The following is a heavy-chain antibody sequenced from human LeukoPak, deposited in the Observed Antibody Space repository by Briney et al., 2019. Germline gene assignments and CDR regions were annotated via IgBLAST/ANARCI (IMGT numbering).Heavy chain of an antibody. CDR1: GFTFSGYA. Sequence: VRSLRLSCEASGFTFSGYALHWVRQAPGKGLEWVAVISYDGSNKYYTDSVKGRFTISRDNSKNTLYLQMNSLRAEDTALYYCARDWGYYSDLYYGMDVWGQGTTVTVSS. J-gene: IGHJ6*02. CDR2: ISYDGSNK. D-gene: IGHD2-15*01. CDR3: ARDWGYYSDLYYGMDV. V-gene: IGHV3-30*04.